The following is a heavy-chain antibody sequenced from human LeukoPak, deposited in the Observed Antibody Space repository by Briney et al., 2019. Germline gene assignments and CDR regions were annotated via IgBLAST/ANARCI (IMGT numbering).Heavy chain of an antibody. Sequence: SETLSLTCTVSGGSISSYYWSWIRQPPGKGLEWIGYIYYSGSTNYNPSPKSRVTISVDTSKNQFSLKLSSVTAADTAVYYCARGVVGANYYYYYYYGMDVWGQGTTVTVSS. CDR3: ARGVVGANYYYYYYYGMDV. V-gene: IGHV4-59*01. CDR2: IYYSGST. D-gene: IGHD1-26*01. J-gene: IGHJ6*02. CDR1: GGSISSYY.